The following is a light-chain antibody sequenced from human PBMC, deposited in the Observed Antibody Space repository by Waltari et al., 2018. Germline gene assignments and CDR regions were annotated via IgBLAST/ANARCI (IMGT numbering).Light chain of an antibody. J-gene: IGLJ2*01. CDR3: CSFAGSVTFVV. V-gene: IGLV2-23*02. Sequence: QSALTQPPSASGSLGQSVTVPCTGTNSYVGAHNPVSWYQQHPGKAPKLIIYEVTKRPSGVSNRFSGSKSGNTASLTISGLQAEDEAEYFCCSFAGSVTFVVFGGGTKVTVL. CDR2: EVT. CDR1: NSYVGAHNP.